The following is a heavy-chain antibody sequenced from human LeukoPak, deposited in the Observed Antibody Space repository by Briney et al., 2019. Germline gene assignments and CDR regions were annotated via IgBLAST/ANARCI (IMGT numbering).Heavy chain of an antibody. V-gene: IGHV4-59*01. D-gene: IGHD2-8*01. CDR3: ARDCTNGVCYDY. Sequence: SETLSLTCTVSGGSISSYYWSWLRQPPGKGLEWIGYIYYSGSTNYNPSLKSRVTISVDTSKNQFSLKLSSVTAADTAVYYCARDCTNGVCYDYWGQGTLVTVSS. CDR2: IYYSGST. J-gene: IGHJ4*02. CDR1: GGSISSYY.